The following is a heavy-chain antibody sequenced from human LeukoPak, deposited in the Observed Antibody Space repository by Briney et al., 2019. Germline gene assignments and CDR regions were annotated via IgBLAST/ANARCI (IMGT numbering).Heavy chain of an antibody. Sequence: PSETLSLTCAVYGGSFSGYYWSWIRQPPGKGLEWIGEINHSGSTNYNPSLKSRVSISVDTSKNQFSLKLSSVTAADTAVYFCARETIAAAGTSYNWFDPWGQGTLVTVSS. CDR1: GGSFSGYY. CDR2: INHSGST. V-gene: IGHV4-34*01. J-gene: IGHJ5*02. CDR3: ARETIAAAGTSYNWFDP. D-gene: IGHD6-13*01.